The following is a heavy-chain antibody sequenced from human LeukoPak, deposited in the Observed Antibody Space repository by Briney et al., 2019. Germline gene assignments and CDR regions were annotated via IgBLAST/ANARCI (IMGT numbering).Heavy chain of an antibody. CDR1: GYSFTSYW. V-gene: IGHV5-51*01. CDR2: IYPGDSDT. J-gene: IGHJ3*02. Sequence: GESLKISCKGSGYSFTSYWIGWVRQMPGKGLEWMGIIYPGDSDTRYSPSFQGQVTISADKSISTAYLQWSSLKASDTAMYYCARVDIVVVPAGVFDIWGQGTMVTASS. D-gene: IGHD2-2*01. CDR3: ARVDIVVVPAGVFDI.